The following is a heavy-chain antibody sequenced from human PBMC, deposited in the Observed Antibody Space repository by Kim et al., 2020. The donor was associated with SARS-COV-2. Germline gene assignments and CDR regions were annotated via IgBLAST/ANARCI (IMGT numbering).Heavy chain of an antibody. CDR1: GFTFSTYR. V-gene: IGHV3-48*02. CDR3: ARELCCGDSGHYAMDG. D-gene: IGHD2-21*01. Sequence: GGSLRLSCAASGFTFSTYRMHWVRQAPGKGLEWVSSISRTSYTIYYAHSVEGRFTISRDNGKNSLYLQMNSLRDEDTAVYYCARELCCGDSGHYAMDGWGQGTTVTVSS. CDR2: ISRTSYTI. J-gene: IGHJ6*02.